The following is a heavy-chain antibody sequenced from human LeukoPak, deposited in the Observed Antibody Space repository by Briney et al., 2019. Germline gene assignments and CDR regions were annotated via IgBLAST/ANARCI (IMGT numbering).Heavy chain of an antibody. CDR2: IYYSGST. CDR3: ARGAWYFDL. V-gene: IGHV4-59*01. Sequence: PSETLSLTCTVSGGSISSDYWSWIRQPPGKGLEWIGYIYYSGSTNYNPSLKSRVTISVDTSKNQSSLKLSSVTAADTAVYYCARGAWYFDLWGRGTLVTVSS. J-gene: IGHJ2*01. CDR1: GGSISSDY.